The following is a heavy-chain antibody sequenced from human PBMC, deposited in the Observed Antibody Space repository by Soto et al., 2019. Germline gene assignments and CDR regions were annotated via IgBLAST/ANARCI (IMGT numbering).Heavy chain of an antibody. CDR1: GFTFSSYS. D-gene: IGHD6-19*01. J-gene: IGHJ4*01. V-gene: IGHV3-30*18. Sequence: GGSLRLSCAASGFTFSSYSIHWVRQAPGKGLEWVAVISSDGSTTYYADSVKGRFTISRDNSKNTLYLQMDSLRPEDTAVYYCAKEVAVAGDFDYWGHGTLVTV. CDR3: AKEVAVAGDFDY. CDR2: ISSDGSTT.